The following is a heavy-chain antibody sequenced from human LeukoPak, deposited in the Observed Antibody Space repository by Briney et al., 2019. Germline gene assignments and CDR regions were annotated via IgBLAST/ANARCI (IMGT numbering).Heavy chain of an antibody. CDR3: ARGRGSTGYYYLDS. V-gene: IGHV4-59*02. J-gene: IGHJ4*02. CDR1: GGPVTEYY. D-gene: IGHD1-26*01. CDR2: TYHTGST. Sequence: PSETLSLTCSVSGGPVTEYYWSWIRQPPGKGLEWIGYTYHTGSTNYSPSLKSRVTMSVDASRNQFSLKLVSVTAADTAVYYCARGRGSTGYYYLDSWGQGILVTVSS.